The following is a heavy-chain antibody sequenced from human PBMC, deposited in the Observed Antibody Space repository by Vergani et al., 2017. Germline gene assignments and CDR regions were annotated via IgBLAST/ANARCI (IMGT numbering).Heavy chain of an antibody. D-gene: IGHD4-23*01. CDR2: IIPILGIA. J-gene: IGHJ4*02. V-gene: IGHV1-69*02. CDR1: GGTFSSYT. Sequence: QVQLVQSGAEVKKPGSSVKVSCKASGGTFSSYTISWVRQAPGQGLEWMGRIIPILGIANYAQKFPGRVTITADKSTSTAYMELSSLRSEDTAVYYCASNPRLGGKPVHWGQGTLVTVSS. CDR3: ASNPRLGGKPVH.